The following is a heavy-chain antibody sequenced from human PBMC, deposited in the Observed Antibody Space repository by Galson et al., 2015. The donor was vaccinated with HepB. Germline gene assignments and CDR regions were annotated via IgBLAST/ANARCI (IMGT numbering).Heavy chain of an antibody. CDR3: AREPYYYDSGGFAFDI. CDR1: GFTFSSYA. Sequence: SLRLSCAASGFTFSSYAMHWVRQAPGKGLEWVAVISYDGSNKYYADSVKGRFTISRDNSKNTLYLQMNSLRAEDTAVYYCAREPYYYDSGGFAFDIWGQGTMVTVSS. J-gene: IGHJ3*02. V-gene: IGHV3-30-3*01. D-gene: IGHD3-22*01. CDR2: ISYDGSNK.